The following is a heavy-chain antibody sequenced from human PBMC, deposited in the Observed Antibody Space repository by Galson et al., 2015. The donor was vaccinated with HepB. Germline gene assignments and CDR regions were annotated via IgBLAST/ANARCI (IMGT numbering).Heavy chain of an antibody. V-gene: IGHV4-59*01. CDR2: IYYSGST. CDR1: GGSISSYY. Sequence: ETLSLTCTVSGGSISSYYWSWTRQPPGKGLEWIGYIYYSGSTNYNPSLKSRVTISVDTSKNQFSLKLSSVTAADTAVYYCAREVRVATWAVTRSYYYYYMDVWGKGTTVTVSS. CDR3: AREVRVATWAVTRSYYYYYMDV. J-gene: IGHJ6*03. D-gene: IGHD4-23*01.